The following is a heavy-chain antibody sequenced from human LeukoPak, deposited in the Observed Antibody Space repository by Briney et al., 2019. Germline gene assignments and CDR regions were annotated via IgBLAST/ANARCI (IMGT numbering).Heavy chain of an antibody. CDR2: IKQDGSEK. CDR1: GFTFSSYW. V-gene: IGHV3-7*01. CDR3: AGDREAVADYYFDY. J-gene: IGHJ4*02. Sequence: PGGSLRLSCAASGFTFSSYWMSWARQAPGKGLEWVANIKQDGSEKYYVDSVKGRFTISRDNAKNSLYLQMNSLRAEDTAVYYCAGDREAVADYYFDYWGQGTLVTVSS. D-gene: IGHD6-19*01.